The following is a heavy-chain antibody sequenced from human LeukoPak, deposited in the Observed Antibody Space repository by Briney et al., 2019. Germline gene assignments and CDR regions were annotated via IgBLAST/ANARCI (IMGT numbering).Heavy chain of an antibody. CDR2: ISGSGDTT. J-gene: IGHJ6*03. CDR1: GFIFSSYS. V-gene: IGHV3-23*01. D-gene: IGHD5-18*01. Sequence: GGSLRLSCAASGFIFSSYSMNWVRQAPGKGLEWVSTISGSGDTTYYADSVKGRFTISRDNSKNTLYLQMNSLRAEDTAVYYCAKGQVTALYYYYYMDVWGKGTTVTVSS. CDR3: AKGQVTALYYYYYMDV.